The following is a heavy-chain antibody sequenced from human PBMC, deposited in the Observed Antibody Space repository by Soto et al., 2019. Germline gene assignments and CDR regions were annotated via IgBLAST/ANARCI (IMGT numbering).Heavy chain of an antibody. CDR1: GGSFSGYY. J-gene: IGHJ5*02. V-gene: IGHV4-34*01. CDR3: ARGGSTYYYGSGSYKRLDP. Sequence: SETLSLTCAVYGGSFSGYYCSWSRQPPGKGLEWIGEINHSGSTNYNPSLKSRVTISVDTSKNQFSLKLSSVTAADTAVYYCARGGSTYYYGSGSYKRLDPWGQGTLVTVSS. CDR2: INHSGST. D-gene: IGHD3-10*01.